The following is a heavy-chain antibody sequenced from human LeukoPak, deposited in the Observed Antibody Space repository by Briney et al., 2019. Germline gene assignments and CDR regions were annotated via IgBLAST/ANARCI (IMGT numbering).Heavy chain of an antibody. D-gene: IGHD6-13*01. CDR1: GFTFDDYA. CDR3: ARVDSSSWYSYYFDY. Sequence: GGSLRLSCAASGFTFDDYAMHWVRQAPGKGLEWVSGISWNSGSIGYADSVKGRFTISRDNAKNSLYLQMNSLRAEDTAVYYCARVDSSSWYSYYFDYWGQGTLVTVSS. J-gene: IGHJ4*02. V-gene: IGHV3-9*01. CDR2: ISWNSGSI.